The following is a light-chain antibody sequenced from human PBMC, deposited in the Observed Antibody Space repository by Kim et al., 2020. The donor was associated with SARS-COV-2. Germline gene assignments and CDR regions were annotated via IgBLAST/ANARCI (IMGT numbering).Light chain of an antibody. CDR3: QQYYSIPIT. Sequence: DIQMTQSPSSVSASLGDRVTITCRASQDISIYLAWYQQKPGKAPKLLIYSSSTLQGGVPSRFSGSGSGTDFTLTISSLQAEDVAVYYCQQYYSIPITFGQGTRLEIK. V-gene: IGKV1-16*01. J-gene: IGKJ5*01. CDR1: QDISIY. CDR2: SSS.